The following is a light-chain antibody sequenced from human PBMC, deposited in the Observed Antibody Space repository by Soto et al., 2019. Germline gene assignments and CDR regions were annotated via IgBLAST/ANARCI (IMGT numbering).Light chain of an antibody. CDR1: QTVSSY. CDR3: HQRSDWPHT. Sequence: EIVLRQSPATLSLSPGERATLSCRASQTVSSYLAWYQQKPGQAPRLLIYDASVRATGTPGRFSGSGSGTDFNLIINSLEPDDFSVYFCHQRSDWPHTFGQGTRLYIK. J-gene: IGKJ2*01. V-gene: IGKV3-11*01. CDR2: DAS.